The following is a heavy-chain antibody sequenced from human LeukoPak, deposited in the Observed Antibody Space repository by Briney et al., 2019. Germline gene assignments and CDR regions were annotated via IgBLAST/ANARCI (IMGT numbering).Heavy chain of an antibody. CDR3: ATGIAAAGPPRGY. D-gene: IGHD6-13*01. Sequence: GGSLRLSCAASGFTFDDYGMSWVRQGPGKGLEWVSGINWNGGSTGYADSVKGRFTISRDNAKNSLYLQMNSLRAEDTAVYYCATGIAAAGPPRGYWGQGTLVTVSS. CDR1: GFTFDDYG. J-gene: IGHJ4*02. V-gene: IGHV3-20*04. CDR2: INWNGGST.